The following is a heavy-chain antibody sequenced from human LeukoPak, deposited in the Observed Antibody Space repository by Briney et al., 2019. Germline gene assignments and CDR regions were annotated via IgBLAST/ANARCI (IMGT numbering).Heavy chain of an antibody. CDR1: GFTFSSYW. J-gene: IGHJ4*02. Sequence: GGSLRLSCAASGFTFSSYWMSWVRQAPGKGLEWVANIKQDGSEKYYVDSVKGRFTISRDNAKNSLYLQMNSLRAEDTAVYYCARDSGSYFRGRRLDYWGQGTLVTVSS. V-gene: IGHV3-7*01. CDR2: IKQDGSEK. CDR3: ARDSGSYFRGRRLDY. D-gene: IGHD1-26*01.